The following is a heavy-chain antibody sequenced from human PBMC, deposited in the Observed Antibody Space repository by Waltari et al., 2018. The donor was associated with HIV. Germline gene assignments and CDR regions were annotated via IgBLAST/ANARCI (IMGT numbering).Heavy chain of an antibody. CDR2: ISKSSDYI. Sequence: ARLVESGGGLVKPGGSLRLSCGVSGFAVNTYTMNWVRQAPGKGLEWVSSISKSSDYIYYADSVKGRFTISRDSAKNSLYLQMNSLRAEDTAVYYCAAPGGMDVWGQGTTVTVSS. V-gene: IGHV3-21*01. CDR3: AAPGGMDV. CDR1: GFAVNTYT. J-gene: IGHJ6*02.